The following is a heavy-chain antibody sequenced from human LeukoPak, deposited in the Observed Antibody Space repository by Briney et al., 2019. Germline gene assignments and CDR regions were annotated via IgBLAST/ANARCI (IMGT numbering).Heavy chain of an antibody. Sequence: GASVKVSCKASGYTFTSYYMHWVRQAPGQGLEWMGIINPSGGSTSYAQKFQGRVTITADKSTSTAYMELSSLRSEDTAVYYCARDGETYYYGSGSYHYYMDVWGKGTTVTVSS. J-gene: IGHJ6*03. CDR1: GYTFTSYY. V-gene: IGHV1-46*01. CDR3: ARDGETYYYGSGSYHYYMDV. CDR2: INPSGGST. D-gene: IGHD3-10*01.